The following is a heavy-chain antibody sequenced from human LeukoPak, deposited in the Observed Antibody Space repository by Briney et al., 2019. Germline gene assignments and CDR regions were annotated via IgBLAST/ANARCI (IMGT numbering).Heavy chain of an antibody. CDR3: ARPLMGGGNSPFDS. Sequence: GGSLRLSCAASGFSFSSDWMSWVRQAPGKGLEWVANIRRDGSQKYYVDSVKGRFTISRDNADNSLYLHMNSLRAEDTAVYYRARPLMGGGNSPFDSWGQGTLVTVSS. V-gene: IGHV3-7*05. CDR1: GFSFSSDW. CDR2: IRRDGSQK. J-gene: IGHJ4*02. D-gene: IGHD4-23*01.